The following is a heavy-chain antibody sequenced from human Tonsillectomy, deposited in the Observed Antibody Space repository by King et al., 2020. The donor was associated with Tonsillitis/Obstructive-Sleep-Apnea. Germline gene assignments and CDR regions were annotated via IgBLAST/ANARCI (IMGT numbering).Heavy chain of an antibody. CDR2: ISYDGSNK. V-gene: IGHV3-30*04. J-gene: IGHJ4*02. CDR3: ARDNYEFWSGHDY. Sequence: VQLVESGGGVVQPGRSLRLSCAASGFTFSSYAMHWVRQAPGKGREWVAVISYDGSNKYYADSVKGRFTISRDNSKNTLYLQMNSLRAEYTAVYYCARDNYEFWSGHDYWGQGTLVTVSS. D-gene: IGHD3-3*01. CDR1: GFTFSSYA.